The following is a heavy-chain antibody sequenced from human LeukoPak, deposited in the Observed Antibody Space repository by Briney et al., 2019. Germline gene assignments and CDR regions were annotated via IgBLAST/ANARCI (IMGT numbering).Heavy chain of an antibody. J-gene: IGHJ4*02. CDR2: ISGSGGSI. CDR1: GFTFSSYD. D-gene: IGHD5-12*01. V-gene: IGHV3-23*01. CDR3: AKLRVGALDY. Sequence: GGSLRLSRAASGFTFSSYDMSWVRQAPGKGLEWVSAISGSGGSIDYADSLKGRFTISRDNSKNTLYLQMNSLRAEDTAVYYCAKLRVGALDYWGQGTLVTVSS.